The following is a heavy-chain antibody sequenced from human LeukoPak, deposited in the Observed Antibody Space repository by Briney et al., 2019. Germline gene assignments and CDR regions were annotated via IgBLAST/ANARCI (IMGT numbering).Heavy chain of an antibody. CDR3: ASRVTVTNAFDI. CDR1: GGSFSGYY. CDR2: INHSGST. D-gene: IGHD4-11*01. J-gene: IGHJ3*02. V-gene: IGHV4-34*01. Sequence: KPSETLSLTCAVYGGSFSGYYWSWIRQPPGKGLEWIGEINHSGSTNYNPSLKSRVTISVDTSKNQFSLKLSSVTAAYTAVYYCASRVTVTNAFDIWGQGTMVTVSS.